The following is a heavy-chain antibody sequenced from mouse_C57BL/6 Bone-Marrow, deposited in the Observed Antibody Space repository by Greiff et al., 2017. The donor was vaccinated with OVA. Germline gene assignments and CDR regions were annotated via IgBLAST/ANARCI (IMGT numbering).Heavy chain of an antibody. CDR1: GYTFTDYN. J-gene: IGHJ4*01. V-gene: IGHV1-18*01. CDR2: INPNNGGT. CDR3: ARRIYCGSSYDYAMDY. D-gene: IGHD1-1*01. Sequence: EVQLQQSGPELVKPGASVKIPCKASGYTFTDYNMDWVKQSHGKSLEWIGDINPNNGGTIYNQKFKGKATLTVDKSSSTASMELRSLTSEDTAVYYCARRIYCGSSYDYAMDYWGQGTSVTVSS.